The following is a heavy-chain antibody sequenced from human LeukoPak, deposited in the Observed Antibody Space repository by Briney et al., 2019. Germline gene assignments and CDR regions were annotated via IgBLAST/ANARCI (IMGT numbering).Heavy chain of an antibody. Sequence: PGGSLRLSCAASGFIFNSYPMHWVRQAPGKGLEWVAVISNDGNNKYYADSVKGRFTISRDNSNNTLSLQMNGLRVEDTAVYYCARPDDSESYRANHYWGRGTLVTVS. D-gene: IGHD3-10*01. CDR1: GFIFNSYP. V-gene: IGHV3-30*04. CDR3: ARPDDSESYRANHY. CDR2: ISNDGNNK. J-gene: IGHJ4*02.